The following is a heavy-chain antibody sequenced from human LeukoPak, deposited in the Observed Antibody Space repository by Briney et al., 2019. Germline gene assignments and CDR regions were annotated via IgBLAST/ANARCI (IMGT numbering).Heavy chain of an antibody. V-gene: IGHV1-2*06. J-gene: IGHJ4*02. D-gene: IGHD3-22*01. CDR1: GYTFTGYY. CDR2: TNPNSGGT. Sequence: GASVRVSYKASGYTFTGYYMHWVRQAPGQGLEWMGRTNPNSGGTNYAQKFQGRVTMTRDTSISTAYMELSRLRSDDTAVYYCARGTGDYYDSSGYYDYWGQGTLVTVSS. CDR3: ARGTGDYYDSSGYYDY.